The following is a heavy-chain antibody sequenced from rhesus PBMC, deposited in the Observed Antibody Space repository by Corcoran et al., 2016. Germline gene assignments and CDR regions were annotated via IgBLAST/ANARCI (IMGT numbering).Heavy chain of an antibody. J-gene: IGHJ4*01. CDR2: IYGNSAST. CDR1: GGPISGASY. D-gene: IGHD1-44*01. Sequence: QVQLQESGPGLVKTSETLSLTCAVSGGPISGASYWSWIRPHPGKGLEWTGNIYGNSASTYYNPSLKSRVTISKDTSKNQLSLKLSSVTAADTAVYYCAREGGNTDYWGQGVLVTVSS. CDR3: AREGGNTDY. V-gene: IGHV4S7*01.